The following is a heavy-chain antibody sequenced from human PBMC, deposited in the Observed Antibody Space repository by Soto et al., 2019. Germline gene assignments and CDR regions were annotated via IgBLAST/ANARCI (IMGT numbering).Heavy chain of an antibody. J-gene: IGHJ4*02. Sequence: LQLQESGPGLVKPSETLSLTCTVSGDSISSSSHYWAWFRQPPGKGLEWVGHVYNSGSTYYNPSLKSRVTLSADTSKNQFSLMLNSVTAADTALYYCARRGGENWGQGTLDTVSS. CDR1: GDSISSSSHY. CDR2: VYNSGST. V-gene: IGHV4-39*01. CDR3: ARRGGEN. D-gene: IGHD2-15*01.